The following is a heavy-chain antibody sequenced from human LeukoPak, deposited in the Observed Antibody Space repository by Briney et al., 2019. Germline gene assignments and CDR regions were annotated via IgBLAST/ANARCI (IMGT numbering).Heavy chain of an antibody. J-gene: IGHJ4*02. D-gene: IGHD6-19*01. Sequence: ASVKVSCKASGYTFTGYYMHWVRQAPGQGLEWMGWINPNSGGTNYAQKFQGRVTITADKSTSTAYMELSSLRSEDTAVYYCARSPLKQWLVLRFDYWGQGTLVTVSS. V-gene: IGHV1-2*02. CDR2: INPNSGGT. CDR1: GYTFTGYY. CDR3: ARSPLKQWLVLRFDY.